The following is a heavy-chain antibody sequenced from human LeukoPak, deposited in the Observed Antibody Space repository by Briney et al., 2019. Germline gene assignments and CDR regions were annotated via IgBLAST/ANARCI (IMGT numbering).Heavy chain of an antibody. Sequence: SVKVSCKASGGTFSSYAISWVRQAPGQGLEWMGRIIPILGIANYAQKFQGRVTITADKSTSTAYMELSSLRSEDTAVYYCARDKTGLEWLSFYYYGMDVWGQGTTVTVSS. CDR3: ARDKTGLEWLSFYYYGMDV. D-gene: IGHD3-3*01. CDR2: IIPILGIA. V-gene: IGHV1-69*04. CDR1: GGTFSSYA. J-gene: IGHJ6*02.